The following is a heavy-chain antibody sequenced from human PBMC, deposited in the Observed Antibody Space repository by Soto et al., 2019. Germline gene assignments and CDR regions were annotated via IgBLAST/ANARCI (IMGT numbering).Heavy chain of an antibody. Sequence: EVQLVESGGGLVQPGRSLRLSCAASGFTFDDYAMHWVRQAPGKGLAWVSGISWNSGSIGYADSVQGRFTISRDNAKNSLYLQMNSLRAEDTALYYCAKDLRKITFGGVIIDGDAFDIWGQGTMVTVSS. J-gene: IGHJ3*02. D-gene: IGHD3-16*01. CDR3: AKDLRKITFGGVIIDGDAFDI. CDR1: GFTFDDYA. V-gene: IGHV3-9*01. CDR2: ISWNSGSI.